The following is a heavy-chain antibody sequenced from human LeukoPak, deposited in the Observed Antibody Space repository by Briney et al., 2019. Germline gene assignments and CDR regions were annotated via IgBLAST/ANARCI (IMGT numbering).Heavy chain of an antibody. Sequence: ASVKVSCKASGYTFTSYDINWVRQATGQGLEWMGWMNPNSGNTGYAQKFQGRVTMTRNTSISTAYMELSSLRSEDTAVYYCAKKGYGAKYDSSGYYLGSFDYWGQGTLVTVSS. CDR3: AKKGYGAKYDSSGYYLGSFDY. D-gene: IGHD3-22*01. CDR2: MNPNSGNT. J-gene: IGHJ4*02. V-gene: IGHV1-8*01. CDR1: GYTFTSYD.